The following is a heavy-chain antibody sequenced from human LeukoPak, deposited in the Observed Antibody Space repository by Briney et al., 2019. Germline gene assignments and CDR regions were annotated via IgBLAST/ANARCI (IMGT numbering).Heavy chain of an antibody. CDR2: MSGGGATT. V-gene: IGHV3-23*01. J-gene: IGHJ4*02. CDR1: GFTFSNYA. Sequence: GGSLRLSCAASGFTFSNYAMGWLRQAPGKGLEWVSGMSGGGATTSYADSVKGRFTISRDNSENTVYLQMNSLRAEDTALYYCAKSVSLIVVAGGYFDYWGQGTLVTVSS. D-gene: IGHD3-22*01. CDR3: AKSVSLIVVAGGYFDY.